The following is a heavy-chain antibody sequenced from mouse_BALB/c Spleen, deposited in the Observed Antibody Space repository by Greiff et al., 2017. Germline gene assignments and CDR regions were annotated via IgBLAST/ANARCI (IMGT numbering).Heavy chain of an antibody. J-gene: IGHJ2*01. V-gene: IGHV14-4*02. D-gene: IGHD1-1*01. CDR1: GFNIKDYY. CDR2: IDHENGDT. Sequence: EVNLVESGAELVRSGASVKLSCTASGFNIKDYYMHWVKQRPEQGLEWIGWIDHENGDTEYAPKFQGKATMTADTSSNTAYLQLSSLTSEDTAVYYCNAWNYGSLYWGQGTTLTVSS. CDR3: NAWNYGSLY.